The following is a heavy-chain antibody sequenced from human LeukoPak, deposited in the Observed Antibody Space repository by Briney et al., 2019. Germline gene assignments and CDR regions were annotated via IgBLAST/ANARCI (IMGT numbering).Heavy chain of an antibody. D-gene: IGHD4-17*01. V-gene: IGHV4-61*01. J-gene: IGHJ6*02. Sequence: SETLSLTCTVSGGSVSSGSYYWSWIRQPPGKGLEWIGYIYYSGSTNYNPSLKSRVTISVDTSKNQFSLKLSSVTAADTAVYYCARDKVRDYGDYVFRSGMDVWGQGTTVTVSS. CDR2: IYYSGST. CDR1: GGSVSSGSYY. CDR3: ARDKVRDYGDYVFRSGMDV.